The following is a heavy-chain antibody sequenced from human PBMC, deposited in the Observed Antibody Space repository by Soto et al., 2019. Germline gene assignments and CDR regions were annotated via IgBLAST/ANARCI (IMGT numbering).Heavy chain of an antibody. V-gene: IGHV4-39*02. CDR1: GGSISSSSYY. CDR3: ARDFHDYGDYGMLGDWFDP. CDR2: IYYSGST. J-gene: IGHJ5*02. D-gene: IGHD4-17*01. Sequence: SETLSLTCTVSGGSISSSSYYWGWIRQPPGKGLEWIGSIYYSGSTYYNPSLKSRVTISVDTSKNQFSLKLCSVTAADTAVYYCARDFHDYGDYGMLGDWFDPWGQGTLVTVSS.